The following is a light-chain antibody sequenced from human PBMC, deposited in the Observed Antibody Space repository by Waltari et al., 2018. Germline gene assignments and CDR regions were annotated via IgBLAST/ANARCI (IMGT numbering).Light chain of an antibody. CDR3: QVWETTRGHQGV. V-gene: IGLV3-21*01. CDR1: DVGSYS. Sequence: YVLTQPPSVSVAPGNTATITCGGDDVGSYSVHWYQKKPGQAPVLVILYDNDRPSGIPERFSGSNSGNTATLTISRVEAGDEADYYCQVWETTRGHQGVFGPGTKVTVL. J-gene: IGLJ1*01. CDR2: YDN.